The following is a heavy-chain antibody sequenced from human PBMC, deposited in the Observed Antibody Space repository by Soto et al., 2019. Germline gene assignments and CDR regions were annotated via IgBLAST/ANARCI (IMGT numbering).Heavy chain of an antibody. Sequence: GGSLRLSCEASGFTFSSYWLSWVRQAPGKGPEWVANIKQDGSEKYYVDSVKGRFTISRDNAKNSLYLQMNSLRAEDRAVYYCARAITREYSPNWPLDYCAQGTLVTVSA. J-gene: IGHJ4*02. CDR2: IKQDGSEK. V-gene: IGHV3-7*01. D-gene: IGHD6-6*01. CDR1: GFTFSSYW. CDR3: ARAITREYSPNWPLDY.